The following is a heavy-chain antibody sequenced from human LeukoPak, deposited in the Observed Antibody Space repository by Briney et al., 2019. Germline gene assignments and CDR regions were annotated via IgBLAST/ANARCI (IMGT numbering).Heavy chain of an antibody. CDR3: ARVPMYSSSWYSVPAYFDL. V-gene: IGHV1-8*01. J-gene: IGHJ2*01. CDR2: MNPNSGNT. CDR1: GYTFTSYD. D-gene: IGHD6-13*01. Sequence: ASVKVSCKASGYTFTSYDINWVRQATGQGLEWMGWMNPNSGNTGYAQKFQGRVTMTRNTSISTAYMELSSLRSEDTAVYYCARVPMYSSSWYSVPAYFDLWGRGTQVTVSS.